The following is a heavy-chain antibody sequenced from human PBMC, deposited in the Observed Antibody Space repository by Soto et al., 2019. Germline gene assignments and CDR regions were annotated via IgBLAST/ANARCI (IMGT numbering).Heavy chain of an antibody. CDR1: GFTFSSYA. Sequence: GGSLRLSCAASGFTFSSYAMSWVRQAPGKGLEWVSAISGSGGSTYYADSVKGRFTISRDNSKNTLYLQMNSLRAEDTAVYYCTTDPLPYSSSWYYFDYWGQGTLVTVSS. CDR2: ISGSGGST. D-gene: IGHD6-13*01. CDR3: TTDPLPYSSSWYYFDY. V-gene: IGHV3-23*01. J-gene: IGHJ4*02.